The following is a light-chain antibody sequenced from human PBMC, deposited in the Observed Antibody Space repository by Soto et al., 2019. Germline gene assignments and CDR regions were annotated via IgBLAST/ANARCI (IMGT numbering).Light chain of an antibody. V-gene: IGKV3-20*01. J-gene: IGKJ1*01. CDR3: QQYGSSLTWT. CDR2: GAS. CDR1: KSVSSSY. Sequence: EVMLKQSPGTLSLSQGERATLSCRASKSVSSSYLAWYQQKPGQAPRLLIYGASSRATGIPDRFSGSGSGTDFTLTISRLEPEDFAVYYCQQYGSSLTWTFGQGTKVDIK.